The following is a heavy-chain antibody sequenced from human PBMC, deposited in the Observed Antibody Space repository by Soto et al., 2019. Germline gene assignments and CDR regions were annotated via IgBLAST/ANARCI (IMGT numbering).Heavy chain of an antibody. J-gene: IGHJ4*02. V-gene: IGHV4-39*01. CDR3: ARQGSYSSGRPGYFDY. D-gene: IGHD6-19*01. Sequence: SETLSLTCTVSGGSISSTSYYWGWIRQAPGKGLEWIGSVFYSGSTYYNLSLKSRVTISVDTSKNQFSLKLSSVAAADTAVYYCARQGSYSSGRPGYFDYWGQGTLVTVSS. CDR2: VFYSGST. CDR1: GGSISSTSYY.